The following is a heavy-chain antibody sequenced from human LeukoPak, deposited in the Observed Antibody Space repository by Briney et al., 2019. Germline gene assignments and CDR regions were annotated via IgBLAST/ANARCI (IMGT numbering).Heavy chain of an antibody. CDR2: ISGASGNT. Sequence: GGSLRLSCAASGFILSNYGMTWVRQATGKGLESVSSISGASGNTYCADSVMGRFTISRNKSKNTLYLQMDSLRAEDTAVYYCAKAKEDCCGPVDPWGQGALVTVSS. J-gene: IGHJ5*02. CDR3: AKAKEDCCGPVDP. D-gene: IGHD2-15*01. V-gene: IGHV3-23*01. CDR1: GFILSNYG.